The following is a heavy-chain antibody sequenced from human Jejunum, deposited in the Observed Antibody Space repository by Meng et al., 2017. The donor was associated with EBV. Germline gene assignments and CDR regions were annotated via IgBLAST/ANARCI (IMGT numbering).Heavy chain of an antibody. V-gene: IGHV4-61*01. J-gene: IGHJ4*02. CDR3: ARVVDYYERSGYPDF. CDR1: GGSVSTASYY. D-gene: IGHD3-22*01. CDR2: IYYSGNT. Sequence: QVLLKEPGPGLGKPSGTLSLTCTVSGGSVSTASYYWSWIRQSPGKGLEWIGYIYYSGNTNYNPSLKSRATITVDTSKNQFSLKLSSVTAADTAVYYCARVVDYYERSGYPDFWGQGTLVTVSS.